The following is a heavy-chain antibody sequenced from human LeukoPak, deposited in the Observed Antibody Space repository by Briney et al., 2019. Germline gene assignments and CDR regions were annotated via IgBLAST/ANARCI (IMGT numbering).Heavy chain of an antibody. CDR1: GFTFSSYG. J-gene: IGHJ4*02. V-gene: IGHV3-74*01. CDR3: ATWSATGRGSLLYN. Sequence: PGGSLRLSCAASGFTFSSYGMHWVRQAPGKGLVWVSRINSDGSSISYADSVKGRFTISRDNAKNTLYLQMNSLRAEDTAVYYCATWSATGRGSLLYNWGQGTLVTVSS. CDR2: INSDGSSI. D-gene: IGHD1-1*01.